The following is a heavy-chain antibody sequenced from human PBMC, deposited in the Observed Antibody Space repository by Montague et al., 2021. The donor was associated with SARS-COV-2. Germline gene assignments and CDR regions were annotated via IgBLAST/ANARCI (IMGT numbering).Heavy chain of an antibody. V-gene: IGHV3-23*01. CDR3: AKETAAIGNPLFDS. CDR2: IVNNGRKS. CDR1: GFTFSSYA. J-gene: IGHJ4*02. Sequence: SLRLSCAASGFTFSSYAMSWVRQAPGKGLEWVSGIVNNGRKSFYADSVKGRFVISRDNSDKMVYLQLNSLRAEDTAIYYCAKETAAIGNPLFDSWGQGTL. D-gene: IGHD4-23*01.